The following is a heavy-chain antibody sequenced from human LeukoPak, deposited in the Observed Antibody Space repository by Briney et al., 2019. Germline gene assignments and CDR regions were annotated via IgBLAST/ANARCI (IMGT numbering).Heavy chain of an antibody. J-gene: IGHJ5*02. CDR2: MYYSGST. Sequence: PSETLSLTCTVSGGSISSSSYYWGWIRQPPGKGLEWIGSMYYSGSTYYNPSLKSRVTISVDTSKNQFSLKLSSVTAADTAVYYCARDSTAMVTGGWFDPWGQGTLVTVSS. CDR1: GGSISSSSYY. V-gene: IGHV4-39*07. D-gene: IGHD5-18*01. CDR3: ARDSTAMVTGGWFDP.